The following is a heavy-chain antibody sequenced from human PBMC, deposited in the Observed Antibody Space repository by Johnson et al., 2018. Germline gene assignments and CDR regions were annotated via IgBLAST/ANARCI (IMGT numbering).Heavy chain of an antibody. Sequence: VQLVESGAEVKKPGSSVKVSCKASGGTFSSYAISWVRQAPGQGLEWMGGIIPILGIANYAQKFQGRVTITADKSTSTAYMELRSLRSEDTAVYYCGGGRRRVDIVATGPYYYYMDVWGKGTTVTVSS. CDR3: GGGRRRVDIVATGPYYYYMDV. CDR1: GGTFSSYA. V-gene: IGHV1-69*09. D-gene: IGHD5-12*01. CDR2: IIPILGIA. J-gene: IGHJ6*03.